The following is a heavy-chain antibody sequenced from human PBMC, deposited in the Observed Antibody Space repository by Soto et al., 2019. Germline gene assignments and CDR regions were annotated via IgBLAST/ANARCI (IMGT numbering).Heavy chain of an antibody. V-gene: IGHV6-1*01. D-gene: IGHD6-13*01. CDR1: GDSVSSNSAA. CDR3: AHAAGYISTWFFDY. CDR2: TYYRSKWYN. J-gene: IGHJ4*02. Sequence: PSQTLSLTCAISGDSVSSNSAAWNWIRQSPSRGLEWLGRTYYRSKWYNDYAVSVKSRITINPDTSKNQFSLQLNSVTPEDTAVHHCAHAAGYISTWFFDYWGQGSLVTVPS.